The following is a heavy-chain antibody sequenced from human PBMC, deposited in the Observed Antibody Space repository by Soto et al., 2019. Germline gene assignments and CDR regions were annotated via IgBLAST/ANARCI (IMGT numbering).Heavy chain of an antibody. J-gene: IGHJ5*02. CDR3: AKEPGGDCYSDWFDP. V-gene: IGHV3-23*01. D-gene: IGHD2-21*02. CDR2: ISTGGNRI. Sequence: EVQLLESGGGLVQPGGSLRLSCAASGFIFSSYAMSWVRQAPGEGLEWVSSISTGGNRIYYADSVEGRFTISRDNSKNTVYLQMNRLRAEDTAVYYCAKEPGGDCYSDWFDPWGQGIRVTVSS. CDR1: GFIFSSYA.